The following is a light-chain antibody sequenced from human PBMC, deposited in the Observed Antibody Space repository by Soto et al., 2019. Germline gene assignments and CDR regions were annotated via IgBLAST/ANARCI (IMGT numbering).Light chain of an antibody. CDR3: QSYDSSLSGWV. V-gene: IGLV1-40*01. CDR2: GNS. CDR1: SSNIGAGYD. Sequence: QSVLTQPPSVSGAPGQRVTISCTGSSSNIGAGYDVHWYQQLPGTAPKLLIYGNSNRPQGVPDRFSGSKSGTSASLAITGLQAEDEADYYCQSYDSSLSGWVFGGGTKVTVL. J-gene: IGLJ3*02.